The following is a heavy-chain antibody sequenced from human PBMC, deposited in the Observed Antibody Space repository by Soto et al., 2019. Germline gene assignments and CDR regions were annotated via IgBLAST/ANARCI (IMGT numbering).Heavy chain of an antibody. CDR2: ISSSSSYI. CDR3: ASGGTDYRYYFDY. V-gene: IGHV3-21*01. D-gene: IGHD4-17*01. Sequence: EVQLVESGGGLVKPGGSLRLSCAASGFTFSSYSMNWVRQAPGKWLEWVSSISSSSSYIYYADSVKGRFTISRDNAKNSLYLQMNSLRAEDTAVYYCASGGTDYRYYFDYWGQGTLVTVSS. J-gene: IGHJ4*02. CDR1: GFTFSSYS.